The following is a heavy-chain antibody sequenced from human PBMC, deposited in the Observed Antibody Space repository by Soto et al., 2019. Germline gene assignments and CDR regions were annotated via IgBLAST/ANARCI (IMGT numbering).Heavy chain of an antibody. D-gene: IGHD5-18*01. J-gene: IGHJ6*02. CDR3: AASDGDSYGADYYYYAMDV. CDR2: IVGGSGNT. Sequence: QMQLVQSGPEVKKPGTSVKVSCKASGFTFTSSAVQWVRQARGQGLEGIGWIVGGSGNTNYAQKFQERVTITRDTSTSTAYMELRSLRSDDTAVYYCAASDGDSYGADYYYYAMDVWGQGTTVTVSS. V-gene: IGHV1-58*01. CDR1: GFTFTSSA.